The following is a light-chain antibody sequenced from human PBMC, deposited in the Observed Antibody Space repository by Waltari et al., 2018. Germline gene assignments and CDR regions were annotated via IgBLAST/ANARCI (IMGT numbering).Light chain of an antibody. CDR3: QQYYSTLLT. CDR2: WAS. Sequence: DIVMTQSPDSLAVSLGERATINCKSSQSVLYSSNNKNYLAWYQQKPGQPPKLLLYWASTRESGFPDRFSGSGSGTDFTLTISSLQAEDVAVYYCQQYYSTLLTFGGGTKVEIK. J-gene: IGKJ4*01. CDR1: QSVLYSSNNKNY. V-gene: IGKV4-1*01.